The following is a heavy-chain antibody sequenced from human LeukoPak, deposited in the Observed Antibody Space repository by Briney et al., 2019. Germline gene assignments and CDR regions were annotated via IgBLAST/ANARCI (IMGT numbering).Heavy chain of an antibody. Sequence: PSDTLSLTCTVSGGSIGSGGYYWTWIRQPPEKGLEWIGYIYYSGTTYYNPSLKSRVTISVDTSKNQFSLKLSSVTAADTAVYYCARYLGDLSLYFDSWGQGTLVTVSS. CDR1: GGSIGSGGYY. J-gene: IGHJ4*02. CDR3: ARYLGDLSLYFDS. D-gene: IGHD3-16*02. V-gene: IGHV4-31*03. CDR2: IYYSGTT.